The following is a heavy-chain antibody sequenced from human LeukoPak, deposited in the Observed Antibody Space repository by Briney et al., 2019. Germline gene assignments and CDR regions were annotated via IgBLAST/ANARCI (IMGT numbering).Heavy chain of an antibody. Sequence: SETLSLTCAVYGGSFSGYYWSWTRQPPGKGLEWIGEINHSGSTNYNPSLKSRVTVSVDTSKNQFSLKLTSVTAADTAMYYCAGAEQQLAPSYYWGQGILVTVSS. CDR3: AGAEQQLAPSYY. CDR1: GGSFSGYY. J-gene: IGHJ4*02. V-gene: IGHV4-34*01. D-gene: IGHD1-1*01. CDR2: INHSGST.